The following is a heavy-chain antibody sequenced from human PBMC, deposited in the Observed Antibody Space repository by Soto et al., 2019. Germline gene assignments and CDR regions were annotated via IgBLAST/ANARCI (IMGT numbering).Heavy chain of an antibody. D-gene: IGHD4-17*01. J-gene: IGHJ3*02. CDR1: GFTFSSYW. CDR2: INSDGSST. CDR3: ARPPTIDYGDYESDAFDI. Sequence: EVQLVESGGGLVQPGGSLRLSCAASGFTFSSYWMHWVRQAPGKGLVWVSRINSDGSSTRYADSVKGRFTISRDNAKNTLYLQMNSLRAEDTAVYYCARPPTIDYGDYESDAFDIWGQGTMVTVSS. V-gene: IGHV3-74*01.